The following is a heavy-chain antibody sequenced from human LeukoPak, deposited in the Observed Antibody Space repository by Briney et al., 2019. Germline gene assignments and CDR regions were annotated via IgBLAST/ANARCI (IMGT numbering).Heavy chain of an antibody. CDR2: INPNSGDT. V-gene: IGHV1-2*02. CDR3: ARGRAAISAADY. CDR1: GYTFTGHF. Sequence: GASVKVSCKASGYTFTGHFMHWVRPAPGQGLEWMGWINPNSGDTNYAQKFQGRVTMTRDTSISTAYMELKRLTSDDTAVYYCARGRAAISAADYWGQGTLVTVSS. J-gene: IGHJ4*02. D-gene: IGHD2-2*01.